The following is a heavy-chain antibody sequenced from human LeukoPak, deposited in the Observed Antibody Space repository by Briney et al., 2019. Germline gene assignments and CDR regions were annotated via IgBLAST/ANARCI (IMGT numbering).Heavy chain of an antibody. CDR2: IRGSGGRT. D-gene: IGHD5-12*01. V-gene: IGHV3-23*01. J-gene: IGHJ4*02. CDR3: AKDQSWGYGVADDF. Sequence: GGSLRLSCAASGFTFSSYAMIWVRHAPGKGLEWVSDIRGSGGRTYYADSLKGRVTISRDNSKNTLYLNLNSLRAEDAAVYYCAKDQSWGYGVADDFWGQGARVTVSS. CDR1: GFTFSSYA.